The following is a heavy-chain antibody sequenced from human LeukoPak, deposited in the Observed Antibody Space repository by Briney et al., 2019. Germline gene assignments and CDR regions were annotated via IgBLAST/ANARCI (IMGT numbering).Heavy chain of an antibody. CDR2: IKQDGSEK. D-gene: IGHD3-3*01. V-gene: IGHV3-7*01. CDR1: GFTFSSYW. Sequence: GGSLGLSCAASGFTFSSYWMSWVRQAPGKGLEWVANIKQDGSEKYYVDSVKGRFTISRDNAKNSLYLQMNSLRAEDTAVYYCARDWSGWYFDYWGQGTLVTVSS. J-gene: IGHJ4*02. CDR3: ARDWSGWYFDY.